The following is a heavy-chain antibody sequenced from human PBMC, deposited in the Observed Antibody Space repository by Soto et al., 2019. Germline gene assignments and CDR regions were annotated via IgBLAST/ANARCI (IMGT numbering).Heavy chain of an antibody. D-gene: IGHD2-2*01. J-gene: IGHJ5*02. V-gene: IGHV3-23*01. Sequence: PGGSLRLSCAASGFTFSSYAMSWVRQAPGKGLEWVSAISGSGGSTYYADSVKGRFTISRDNAKNSLYLQMNSLRAEDTAVYYCARDLHCSSTSCYQGFWFDPWGQGTLVTVSS. CDR2: ISGSGGST. CDR1: GFTFSSYA. CDR3: ARDLHCSSTSCYQGFWFDP.